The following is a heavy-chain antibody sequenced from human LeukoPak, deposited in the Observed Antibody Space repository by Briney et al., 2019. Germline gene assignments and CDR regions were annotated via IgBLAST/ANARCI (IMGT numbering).Heavy chain of an antibody. CDR1: GGSISSGSYY. V-gene: IGHV4-61*02. D-gene: IGHD4-17*01. Sequence: SQTLSLTCTVSGGSISSGSYYWSWIRQPAGKGLEWIGRIYTSGSTNYNPSLKSRVTISVDTSKNQFSLKLSSVTAADTAVYYCARVGDYGDYWANWFDPWGQGTLVTVSS. CDR3: ARVGDYGDYWANWFDP. CDR2: IYTSGST. J-gene: IGHJ5*02.